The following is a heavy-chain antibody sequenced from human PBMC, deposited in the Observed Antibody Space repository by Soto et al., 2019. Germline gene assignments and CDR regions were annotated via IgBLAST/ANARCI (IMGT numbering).Heavy chain of an antibody. CDR3: ASGYSYNEIDS. J-gene: IGHJ4*02. V-gene: IGHV3-21*04. Sequence: LREKTEKGLEWVSSISSSSSYIYYADSVKGRFTISRDNAKNSLYLQMNSLRAEDTAVYYCASGYSYNEIDSWGQGTLVTVSS. CDR2: ISSSSSYI. D-gene: IGHD5-18*01.